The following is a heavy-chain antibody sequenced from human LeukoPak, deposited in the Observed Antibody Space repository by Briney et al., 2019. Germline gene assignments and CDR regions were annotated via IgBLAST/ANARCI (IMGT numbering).Heavy chain of an antibody. CDR2: ISGSGGST. D-gene: IGHD3-9*01. Sequence: PGGSLRLSCAASGFTFSSYAMTWVRQAPGKGLEWVSGISGSGGSTYYADSVKGRFIISRDNSKNTLYLQMNSLRAEDTAVYYCAKGHYDILTGYQGYFDYWGQGTLVTVSS. J-gene: IGHJ4*02. CDR1: GFTFSSYA. CDR3: AKGHYDILTGYQGYFDY. V-gene: IGHV3-23*01.